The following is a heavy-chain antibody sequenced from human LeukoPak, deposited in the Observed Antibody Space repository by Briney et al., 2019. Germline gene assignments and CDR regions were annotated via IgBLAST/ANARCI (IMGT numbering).Heavy chain of an antibody. CDR3: ARDMGYSSGWYYFDY. V-gene: IGHV1-3*03. Sequence: GASVKDSCKDSGYTFTSYVTHWVRQAPGQRLEWMGWINAGNGKTKYSQEFQGRVTLTRETIARTAYMEMSRLRSEDTAVYYCARDMGYSSGWYYFDYWGQGTLVTVSS. CDR2: INAGNGKT. D-gene: IGHD6-19*01. J-gene: IGHJ4*02. CDR1: GYTFTSYV.